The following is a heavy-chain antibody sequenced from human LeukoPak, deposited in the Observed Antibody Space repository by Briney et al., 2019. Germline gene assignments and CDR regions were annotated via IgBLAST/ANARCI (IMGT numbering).Heavy chain of an antibody. CDR1: GGSFRTYP. CDR3: ATSGSGRSWDWFAP. V-gene: IGHV1-69*05. D-gene: IGHD3-10*01. CDR2: LSQFFRTT. Sequence: SVKVSCKASGGSFRTYPISWVRQAPGQGLEWMGGLSQFFRTTNYTQKFQGRLTISTDESSTTAYMELTDLRSDDMAIYYCATSGSGRSWDWFAPWGQGTPLTVSS. J-gene: IGHJ5*02.